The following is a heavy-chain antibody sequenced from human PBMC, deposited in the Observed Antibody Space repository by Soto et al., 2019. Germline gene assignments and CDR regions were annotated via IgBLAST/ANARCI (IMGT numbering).Heavy chain of an antibody. CDR3: ARHQELWDAFDI. V-gene: IGHV1-8*01. D-gene: IGHD2-21*01. J-gene: IGHJ3*02. Sequence: ASVKVSCTASGYTFTSYDSNWVRHATGQGLEWMGWMNPNSGNTGYAQKFQGRVTMTRNTSISTAYMELSSLRSEDTAVYYCARHQELWDAFDIWGQGTMVTVSS. CDR2: MNPNSGNT. CDR1: GYTFTSYD.